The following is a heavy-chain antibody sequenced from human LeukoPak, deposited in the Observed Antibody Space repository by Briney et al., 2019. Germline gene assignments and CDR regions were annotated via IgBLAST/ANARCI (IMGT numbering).Heavy chain of an antibody. CDR1: GGSISSGGYY. Sequence: SQTPSLTCTVSGGSISSGGYYWSWIRQPPGKGLEWIGYIYHSGSTYYNPSLKSRVTISVDRSKNQFSLKLSSVTAADTAVYYRARVMVRGVMVLGYWGQGTLVTVSS. CDR3: ARVMVRGVMVLGY. D-gene: IGHD3-10*01. J-gene: IGHJ4*02. CDR2: IYHSGST. V-gene: IGHV4-30-2*01.